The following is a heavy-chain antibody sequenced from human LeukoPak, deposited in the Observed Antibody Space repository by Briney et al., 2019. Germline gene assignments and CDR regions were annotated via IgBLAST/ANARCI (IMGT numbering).Heavy chain of an antibody. CDR1: GGSLSSSGYY. Sequence: SETLSLTCIVSGGSLSSSGYYWGWIRQPPGRGLEWIGNIYYMGSTYYNPPLRSRVTISVYTSKNQFSLKLTSVTATDTAVYDSARDFPSTQSYSSSWSWDYWGQGTLVTVSS. V-gene: IGHV4-39*07. D-gene: IGHD6-13*01. CDR3: ARDFPSTQSYSSSWSWDY. CDR2: IYYMGST. J-gene: IGHJ4*02.